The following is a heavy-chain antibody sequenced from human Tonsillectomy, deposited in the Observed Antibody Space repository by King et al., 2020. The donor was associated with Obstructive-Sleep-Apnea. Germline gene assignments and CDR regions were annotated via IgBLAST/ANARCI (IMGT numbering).Heavy chain of an antibody. V-gene: IGHV3-23*04. J-gene: IGHJ4*02. Sequence: VQLVESGGGIVQPGGSLRLSCAASGGTFSSYGISWVRQAPGKGLEWVVAIHTRGTTFYAGSGRGRFSISRDNYKYTGNLQVNSLRAEDTALYYCAKEGGGSGVYWVDSWGQGTLVTVSS. CDR1: GGTFSSYG. D-gene: IGHD3-10*01. CDR2: IHTRGTT. CDR3: AKEGGGSGVYWVDS.